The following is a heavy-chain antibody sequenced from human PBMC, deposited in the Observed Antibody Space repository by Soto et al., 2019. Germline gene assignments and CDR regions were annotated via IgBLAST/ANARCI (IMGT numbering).Heavy chain of an antibody. J-gene: IGHJ6*02. CDR1: GFTFSSYG. Sequence: QVQLVESGGGVVQPGRSLRLSCAASGFTFSSYGIHWVRQAPGKGLEWVAVISYDGSNKYYADSVKGRFTISRDNSKNTLYLQMNSLRAEDTAVYYCAKDRGRGIVTTFYGLDVWGQGTRSPSP. V-gene: IGHV3-30*18. CDR2: ISYDGSNK. CDR3: AKDRGRGIVTTFYGLDV. D-gene: IGHD5-12*01.